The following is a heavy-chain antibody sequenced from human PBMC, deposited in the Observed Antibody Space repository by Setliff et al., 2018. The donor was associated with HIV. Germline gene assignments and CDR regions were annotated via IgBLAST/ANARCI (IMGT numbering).Heavy chain of an antibody. J-gene: IGHJ4*02. CDR2: IFPGDSKM. V-gene: IGHV5-51*01. D-gene: IGHD3-16*01. CDR1: GYSFTSYW. CDR3: AGGVAALTASFDY. Sequence: PGESLKISCKGSGYSFTSYWIAWVRQTPGKGLEWMGIIFPGDSKMHSSPSFQGRVTLSVDKSISTAYLQWSSLQTSDSGMYYCAGGVAALTASFDYWGQGSLVTVSS.